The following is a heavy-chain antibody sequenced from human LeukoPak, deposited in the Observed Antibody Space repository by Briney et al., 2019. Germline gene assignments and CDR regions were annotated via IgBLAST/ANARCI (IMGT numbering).Heavy chain of an antibody. J-gene: IGHJ5*02. V-gene: IGHV1-18*01. CDR1: GYTFTSYG. CDR3: ARAVSNYDFWSGLNWFDP. D-gene: IGHD3-3*01. CDR2: ISAYNGNT. Sequence: ASVKVSCKASGYTFTSYGISWVRQAPGQGLEWMGWISAYNGNTNYVQKLQGRVTMTTDTSTSTAYMELRSLRSDDTAVYYCARAVSNYDFWSGLNWFDPWGQGTLVTVSS.